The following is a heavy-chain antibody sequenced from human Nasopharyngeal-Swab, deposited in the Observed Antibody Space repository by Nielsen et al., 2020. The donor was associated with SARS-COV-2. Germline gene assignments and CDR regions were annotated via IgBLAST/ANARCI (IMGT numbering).Heavy chain of an antibody. CDR2: IRTKPYGATT. V-gene: IGHV3-49*04. CDR1: GFTSGDYV. Sequence: GESLKISCPTSGFTSGDYVINWVRQAPGKGLEWVGFIRTKPYGATTEYAASVKGRFTISSDDSTRVAYLQMNSLQTEDTGVYYCTRDHFGIEVFSRHHFDYWGQGTLVTVSS. J-gene: IGHJ4*02. CDR3: TRDHFGIEVFSRHHFDY. D-gene: IGHD3-22*01.